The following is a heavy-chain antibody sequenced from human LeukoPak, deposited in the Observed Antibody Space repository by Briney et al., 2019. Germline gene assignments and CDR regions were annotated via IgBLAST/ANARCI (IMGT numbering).Heavy chain of an antibody. CDR1: GFTFDDYA. CDR2: ISWNSGSI. CDR3: AKDQGLIVGATPFDY. D-gene: IGHD1-26*01. V-gene: IGHV3-9*01. Sequence: GGSLRLSCAASGFTFDDYAMHWVRQAPGKGLEWVSGISWNSGSIGYADSVKGRFTISRDNAKNSLYLQMNSLRAEDTALYYCAKDQGLIVGATPFDYWGQGTPVTVSS. J-gene: IGHJ4*02.